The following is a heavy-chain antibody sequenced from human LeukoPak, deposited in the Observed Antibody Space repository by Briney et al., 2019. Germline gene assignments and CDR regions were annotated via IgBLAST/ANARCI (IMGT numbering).Heavy chain of an antibody. J-gene: IGHJ4*02. CDR2: TIPVFGTK. V-gene: IGHV1-69*05. CDR3: ARDPGSAVRAPPYFDY. CDR1: GDTFISNA. D-gene: IGHD2-15*01. Sequence: SVKVSCKASGDTFISNAFSWVRQAPGQGLEWMGGTIPVFGTKDYAPSFQGRVTISTDESTSTVYMELSSLRSEDTAVYYCARDPGSAVRAPPYFDYWGQGTLVTVSS.